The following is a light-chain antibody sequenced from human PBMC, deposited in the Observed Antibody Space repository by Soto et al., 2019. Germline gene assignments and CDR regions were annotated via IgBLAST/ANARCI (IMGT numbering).Light chain of an antibody. CDR3: CSYTSISTSCV. CDR2: EVS. CDR1: SSDIGRYDF. Sequence: QSALTQPASVSGSPGQSITISCTGTSSDIGRYDFVSWYQQHPGKAPKLIIYEVSHRPSGISDRFSGSKSVNTASLTIFGLQAEDEADYYCCSYTSISTSCVFGTGTKLTVL. J-gene: IGLJ1*01. V-gene: IGLV2-14*01.